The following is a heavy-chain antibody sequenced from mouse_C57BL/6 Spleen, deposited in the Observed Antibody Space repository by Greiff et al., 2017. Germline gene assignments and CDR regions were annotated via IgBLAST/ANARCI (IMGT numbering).Heavy chain of an antibody. CDR3: ARTTVVAGVDY. D-gene: IGHD1-1*01. CDR2: IYPGDGDT. CDR1: GYAFSSYW. J-gene: IGHJ2*01. V-gene: IGHV1-80*01. Sequence: QVQLQQSGAELVKPGASVKISCKASGYAFSSYWMNWVKQRPGKGLEWIGQIYPGDGDTNYNGKFKGKATLTADKSSSTAYMPLSSLTSEDSAVYFCARTTVVAGVDYWGQGTTLTVSS.